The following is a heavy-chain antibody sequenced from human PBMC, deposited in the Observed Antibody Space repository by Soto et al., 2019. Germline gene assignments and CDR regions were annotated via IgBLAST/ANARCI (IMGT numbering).Heavy chain of an antibody. CDR3: ARAGRPEDPITMVRGVPRVYYYYMDV. Sequence: EVQLVESGGGLVQPGGSLRLSCAASGFTFSSYWMSWVRQAPGKGLEWVANIKQDGSEKYYVDSVKGRITIFRDNAKNSLYLQMNSLRAEDTAVYYCARAGRPEDPITMVRGVPRVYYYYMDVWGKGTTVTVSS. CDR1: GFTFSSYW. V-gene: IGHV3-7*01. D-gene: IGHD3-10*01. CDR2: IKQDGSEK. J-gene: IGHJ6*03.